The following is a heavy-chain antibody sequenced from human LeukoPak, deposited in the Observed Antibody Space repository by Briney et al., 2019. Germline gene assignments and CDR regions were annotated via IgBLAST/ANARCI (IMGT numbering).Heavy chain of an antibody. CDR1: GGSISSGGYS. CDR3: AIKPGIAAAGHYFDY. CDR2: IYHSGST. D-gene: IGHD6-13*01. J-gene: IGHJ4*02. V-gene: IGHV4-30-2*01. Sequence: ASGTLSLTCAVSGGSISSGGYSWSWIRQPPGKGLEWIGYIYHSGSTYYNPSLKSRVTISVDTSKNQFSLKLSSVTAADTAVYYCAIKPGIAAAGHYFDYWGQGTLVTVSS.